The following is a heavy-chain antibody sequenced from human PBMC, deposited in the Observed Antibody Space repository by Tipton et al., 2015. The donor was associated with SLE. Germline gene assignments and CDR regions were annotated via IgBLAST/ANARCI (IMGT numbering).Heavy chain of an antibody. J-gene: IGHJ4*02. CDR2: IYYSGST. CDR3: ARQGKVVTATLDY. V-gene: IGHV4-39*01. Sequence: TLSLTCTVSGGSVSSGSYYWSWIRQPPGKGLEWIGYIYYSGSTYYNPSLKSRVTISVDTSKNQFSLKLSSVTAADTAVYYCARQGKVVTATLDYWGQGTLVTVSS. CDR1: GGSVSSGSYY. D-gene: IGHD2-21*02.